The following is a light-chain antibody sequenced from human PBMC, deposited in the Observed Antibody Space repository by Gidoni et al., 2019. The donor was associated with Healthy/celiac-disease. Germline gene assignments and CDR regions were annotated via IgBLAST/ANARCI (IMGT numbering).Light chain of an antibody. Sequence: DIVMTQSPLSLPVTPGEPASISCRSSQSLLHSNGYNYLDWYLQKPGQSPQLLIYLGSNRASGVPDRFSGSGSGTDFTLKISRVEAEDVGVYYCMQALQTLXXXQGTRLEIK. J-gene: IGKJ5*01. CDR2: LGS. CDR3: MQALQTLX. V-gene: IGKV2-28*01. CDR1: QSLLHSNGYNY.